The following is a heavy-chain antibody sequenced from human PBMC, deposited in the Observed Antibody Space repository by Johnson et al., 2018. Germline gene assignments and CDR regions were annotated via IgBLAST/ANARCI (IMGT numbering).Heavy chain of an antibody. V-gene: IGHV3-74*01. CDR1: GFTFTSYW. CDR2: INSDGSST. J-gene: IGHJ1*01. CDR3: AREEVSGGGYFQH. Sequence: EVQLLESGGGLVQPGGSLRLSCAASGFTFTSYWMHWVRQAPGKGLVWVSRINSDGSSTSYADSGKGPFTISRENAKNTLYLQMNRLRAEATAVYYCAREEVSGGGYFQHWGQGTLVTVSS. D-gene: IGHD6-25*01.